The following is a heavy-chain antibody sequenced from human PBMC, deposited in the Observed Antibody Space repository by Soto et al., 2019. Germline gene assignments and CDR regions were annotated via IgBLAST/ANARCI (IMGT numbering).Heavy chain of an antibody. CDR2: FDPEDGET. J-gene: IGHJ4*02. D-gene: IGHD5-18*01. V-gene: IGHV1-24*01. CDR3: ALRGYSYGTYYFDY. CDR1: GYTLTELS. Sequence: APVKFSCKVSGYTLTELSMHWGRQAPGKGLEWMGGFDPEDGETIYAQKFQGRVTMTEDTSTDTAYMELSSLRSEDTAVYYCALRGYSYGTYYFDYWGEGTLVNVSS.